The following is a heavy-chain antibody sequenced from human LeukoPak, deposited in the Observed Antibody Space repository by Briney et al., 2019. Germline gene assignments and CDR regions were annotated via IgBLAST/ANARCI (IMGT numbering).Heavy chain of an antibody. CDR2: IYYSGST. CDR1: GGSFSSYY. V-gene: IGHV4-59*08. CDR3: ARPRYYYDDAFDI. J-gene: IGHJ3*02. Sequence: SEPLSLTCTVSGGSFSSYYWSWIRQPPGKGLEWIGYIYYSGSTNYNPSLKSRVTISVDTSKNQFSLKLSSVTAADTAVYYCARPRYYYDDAFDIWGQGTMVTVSS. D-gene: IGHD3-10*01.